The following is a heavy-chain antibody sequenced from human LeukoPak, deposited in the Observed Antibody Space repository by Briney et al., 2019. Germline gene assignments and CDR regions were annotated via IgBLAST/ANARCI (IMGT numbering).Heavy chain of an antibody. J-gene: IGHJ4*02. CDR1: GFIFSNAW. CDR2: IKSKTDGGTT. V-gene: IGHV3-15*01. D-gene: IGHD5-18*01. Sequence: GGSLRLSWVASGFIFSNAWISWVSQAPGKGMECVGRIKSKTDGGTTDYAGPVKGRFTISRDDSKNTLYLQMNSLKTEDTAVYYCATAHSRGSSYGYFSDFWGQGTLVIVSS. CDR3: ATAHSRGSSYGYFSDF.